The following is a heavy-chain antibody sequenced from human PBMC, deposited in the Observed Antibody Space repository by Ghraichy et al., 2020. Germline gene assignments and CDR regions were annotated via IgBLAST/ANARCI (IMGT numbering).Heavy chain of an antibody. CDR1: GFTFSTYW. V-gene: IGHV3-7*01. J-gene: IGHJ4*02. Sequence: GRSLRLSCAASGFTFSTYWMSWVRQAPGKGLEWVANIKEDGSVETYLDSVKGRFTISRDNAKNSLYLQLNSLRAEDTAVFYCARETYFFDSWGPGTLVTVSS. CDR2: IKEDGSVE. CDR3: ARETYFFDS.